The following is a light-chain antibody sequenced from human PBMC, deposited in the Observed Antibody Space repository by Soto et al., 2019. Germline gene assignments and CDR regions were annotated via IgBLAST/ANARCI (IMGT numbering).Light chain of an antibody. V-gene: IGKV1-5*01. CDR1: QSISSW. Sequence: DIQMTQSPSTLSASVGDRVTITCRASQSISSWLAWYQQKPGKAPKLLIYDASSLESGVPSRFSGSGSGTEFTLTISSLQPDDFATYYCQQYNSLWTFDQGTKVDIK. CDR3: QQYNSLWT. CDR2: DAS. J-gene: IGKJ1*01.